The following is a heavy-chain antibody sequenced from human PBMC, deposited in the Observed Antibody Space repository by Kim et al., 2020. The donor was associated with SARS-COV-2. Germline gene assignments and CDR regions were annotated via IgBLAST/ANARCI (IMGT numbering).Heavy chain of an antibody. V-gene: IGHV3-23*03. CDR1: GFTFSSYA. D-gene: IGHD3-10*01. J-gene: IGHJ4*02. Sequence: GGSLRLSCAASGFTFSSYAMSWVRQAPGKGLEWVSVIYSGGSSTYYADSVKGRFTISRDNSKNTLYLQMNSLRAEGTAVYYCAKAVGLWFGDLGPDYWGQGTLVTVSS. CDR3: AKAVGLWFGDLGPDY. CDR2: IYSGGSST.